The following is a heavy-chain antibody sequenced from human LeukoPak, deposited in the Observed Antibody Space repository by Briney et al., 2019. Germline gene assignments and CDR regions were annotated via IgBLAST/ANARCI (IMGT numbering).Heavy chain of an antibody. V-gene: IGHV1-69*06. Sequence: ASVKVSCKASGGTFSSYAISWVRQAPGQGLEWMGGIIPIFGTANYAQKFQGRVTITADKSTSTAYMELSSLRSEDTAVYYCARGGDYYDSSGYYYGDYWGQGTLVTVSS. CDR1: GGTFSSYA. CDR3: ARGGDYYDSSGYYYGDY. J-gene: IGHJ4*02. D-gene: IGHD3-22*01. CDR2: IIPIFGTA.